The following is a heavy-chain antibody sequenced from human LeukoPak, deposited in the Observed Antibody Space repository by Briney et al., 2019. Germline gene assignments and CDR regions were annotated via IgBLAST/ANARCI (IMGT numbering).Heavy chain of an antibody. V-gene: IGHV2-5*02. CDR1: GFSLRPNGVG. J-gene: IGHJ4*02. D-gene: IGHD3-22*01. CDR2: IYWDEDE. CDR3: AHQVHDYYYYSSGYYYYFDY. Sequence: SGPTLVKPTQTLTLTCTFSGFSLRPNGVGVGWFRQPPGKALEWLALIYWDEDERYNTSLRSRLSITKDTSKNQVVLTLTNTAPVDTATYYCAHQVHDYYYYSSGYYYYFDYWGQGTRVTVSS.